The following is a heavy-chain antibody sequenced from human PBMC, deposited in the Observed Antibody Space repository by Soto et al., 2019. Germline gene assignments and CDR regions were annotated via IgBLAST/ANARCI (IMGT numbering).Heavy chain of an antibody. CDR2: THYRSKWYN. CDR3: ARDPRAGMDV. J-gene: IGHJ6*02. Sequence: PSQALSRTCAISGGSVSSNSAACNWFRPSPSRGLEWLGRTHYRSKWYNDYAVSVKSRITINPDTSKNQFSLQLNSVTPEDTAVYYCARDPRAGMDVWGQRTTVTVSS. V-gene: IGHV6-1*01. CDR1: GGSVSSNSAA.